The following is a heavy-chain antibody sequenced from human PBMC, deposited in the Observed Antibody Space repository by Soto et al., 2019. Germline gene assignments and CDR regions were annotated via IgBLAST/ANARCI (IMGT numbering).Heavy chain of an antibody. CDR3: ARDPYVDLFYFDY. CDR1: GSSISSGGYY. D-gene: IGHD3-16*01. V-gene: IGHV4-31*03. Sequence: SETLSLTCTVSGSSISSGGYYWNLIRQHPGKGLEWIGYIYYSGSTYYNPSLESRVTISVDTSKNQFSLKLTSVTAADTAVYFCARDPYVDLFYFDYWGQGTLVTVSS. J-gene: IGHJ4*02. CDR2: IYYSGST.